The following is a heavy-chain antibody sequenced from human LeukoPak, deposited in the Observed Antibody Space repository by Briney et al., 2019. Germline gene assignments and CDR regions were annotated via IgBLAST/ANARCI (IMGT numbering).Heavy chain of an antibody. CDR2: INHSGST. J-gene: IGHJ4*02. D-gene: IGHD1-26*01. V-gene: IGHV4-34*01. CDR3: ARDSRYGSYHWITDY. Sequence: SETLSLTCAVYGGSFSGYYWSWIRQPPGKGLEWIGEINHSGSTNYNPSLKSRVTMSVDTSKNQFSLKLSSVTAADTAVYYCARDSRYGSYHWITDYWGQGTLVTVSS. CDR1: GGSFSGYY.